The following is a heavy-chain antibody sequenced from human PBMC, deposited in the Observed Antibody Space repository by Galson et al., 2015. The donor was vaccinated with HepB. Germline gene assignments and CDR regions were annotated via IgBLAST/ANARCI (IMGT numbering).Heavy chain of an antibody. CDR3: ARVGYSGSYHNKFDY. J-gene: IGHJ4*02. V-gene: IGHV1-18*01. D-gene: IGHD1-26*01. Sequence: SVKVSCKASGYTLTELSMHWVRQAPGQGLEWMGWISAYNGNTNYAQKLQGRVTMTTDTSTSTAYMELRSLRSDDTAVYYCARVGYSGSYHNKFDYWGQGTLVTVSS. CDR1: GYTLTELS. CDR2: ISAYNGNT.